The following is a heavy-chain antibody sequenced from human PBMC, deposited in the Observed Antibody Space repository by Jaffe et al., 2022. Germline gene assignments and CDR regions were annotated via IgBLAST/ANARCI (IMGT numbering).Heavy chain of an antibody. CDR3: SRDRALVYCGGDCYSRWDYFDY. V-gene: IGHV1-18*01. D-gene: IGHD2-21*01. CDR1: GYTFVSHG. Sequence: QVQLVQSGSDVKKPGASVKVSCKASGYTFVSHGIIWVRQAPGQGLEWMGWISGYNGNSKYAQKFQGRVTMTTDTSTSTAYMELRSLRSDDTAVYYCSRDRALVYCGGDCYSRWDYFDYWGQGTLVTVSS. CDR2: ISGYNGNS. J-gene: IGHJ4*02.